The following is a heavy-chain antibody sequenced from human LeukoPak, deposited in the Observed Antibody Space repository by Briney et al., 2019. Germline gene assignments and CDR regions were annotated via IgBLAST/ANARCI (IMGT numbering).Heavy chain of an antibody. CDR3: ARGRSGSYYSGAPWFDP. CDR1: GYTFTSYG. V-gene: IGHV1-18*04. J-gene: IGHJ5*02. D-gene: IGHD3-10*01. Sequence: ASVKVSCKASGYTFTSYGISWVRQAPGQGLEWMGWISAYNGNTNYAQKLQSRVTMTTDTSTSTAYMELRSLRSDDTAVYYCARGRSGSYYSGAPWFDPWGQGTLVTVSS. CDR2: ISAYNGNT.